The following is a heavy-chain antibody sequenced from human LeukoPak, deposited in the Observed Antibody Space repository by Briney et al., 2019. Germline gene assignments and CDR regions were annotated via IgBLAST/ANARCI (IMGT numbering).Heavy chain of an antibody. CDR3: ASAAGYGSSWYTDY. CDR2: INPNSGGT. CDR1: GYTFTGYY. D-gene: IGHD6-13*01. J-gene: IGHJ4*02. V-gene: IGHV1-2*02. Sequence: GASVKVSCKASGYTFTGYYMHWVRQAPGQGLEWMGWINPNSGGTNYAQKFQGRVTMTRDTSISTAYMEMSRLTSDDTALYYCASAAGYGSSWYTDYWGQGTLVTVSS.